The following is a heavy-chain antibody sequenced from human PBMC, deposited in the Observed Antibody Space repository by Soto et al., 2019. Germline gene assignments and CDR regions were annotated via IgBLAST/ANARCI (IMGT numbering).Heavy chain of an antibody. D-gene: IGHD2-2*01. Sequence: GGSLRLSCVASGFTFTNYVMTWVRQAPGKGPEWVSSVNPSGAGTFYADSVKGRFSMSRDNVRNTVSLQMNSLRAEDTALYYCAKGGQLDSWGQGILVTVSS. J-gene: IGHJ4*02. V-gene: IGHV3-23*01. CDR2: VNPSGAGT. CDR1: GFTFTNYV. CDR3: AKGGQLDS.